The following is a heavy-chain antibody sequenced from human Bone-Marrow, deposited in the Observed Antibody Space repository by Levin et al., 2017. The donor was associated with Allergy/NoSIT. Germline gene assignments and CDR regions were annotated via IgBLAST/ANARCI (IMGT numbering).Heavy chain of an antibody. V-gene: IGHV1-2*06. D-gene: IGHD2-21*02. Sequence: ASVKVSCKASGYTFTGYYMHWVRQAPGQGLEWMGRINPNSGGTSFAQKFQGRVTMARDPSINTAYMELTSLRSDDTAVYYCAKERGNGDWYYDDWGQGTLVPVSS. J-gene: IGHJ4*02. CDR1: GYTFTGYY. CDR3: AKERGNGDWYYDD. CDR2: INPNSGGT.